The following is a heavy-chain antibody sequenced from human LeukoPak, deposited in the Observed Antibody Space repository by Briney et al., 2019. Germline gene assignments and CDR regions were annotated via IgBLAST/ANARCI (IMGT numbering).Heavy chain of an antibody. V-gene: IGHV1-2*02. J-gene: IGHJ4*02. CDR2: INPNSGVT. Sequence: ASVKVSCTASGYTLTGYYMHWVRQAPGQGLEWMGWINPNSGVTNYAQKFQGRVTMTRDTSISTAYMELSRLRSDDTAVYYCARVYYDILTGYPHFDYWGQGTLVTVSS. CDR1: GYTLTGYY. CDR3: ARVYYDILTGYPHFDY. D-gene: IGHD3-9*01.